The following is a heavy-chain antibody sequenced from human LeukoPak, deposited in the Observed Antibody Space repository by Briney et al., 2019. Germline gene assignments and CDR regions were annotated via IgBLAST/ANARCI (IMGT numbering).Heavy chain of an antibody. V-gene: IGHV3-30*18. CDR2: ISDDRNRK. CDR1: GFTFSNYG. J-gene: IGHJ4*02. CDR3: AKDRSTTWSFDN. Sequence: GGPLTLSCAASGFTFSNYGMLWLRQAPGTGLEWVTFISDDRNRKYYVVSVKGRFTLSRDNSKTPLYLQMNSLRAEDTAVYYCAKDRSTTWSFDNWGQGTLVSVSS. D-gene: IGHD6-13*01.